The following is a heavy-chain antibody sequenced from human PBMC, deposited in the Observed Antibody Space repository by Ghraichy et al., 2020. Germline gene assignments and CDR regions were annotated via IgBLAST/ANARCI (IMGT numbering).Heavy chain of an antibody. CDR2: ISDSGYET. Sequence: GGSLRLSCAASGFTFSNYAMTWVRQAPGKGLEWVSIISDSGYETYYPDSVKGRLTISRDNSKNTLYLQMNSLRAEDTAVYYCAKGQSQEVPATRAFEKWGHGTMVTVST. CDR1: GFTFSNYA. J-gene: IGHJ3*02. V-gene: IGHV3-23*01. D-gene: IGHD2-2*01. CDR3: AKGQSQEVPATRAFEK.